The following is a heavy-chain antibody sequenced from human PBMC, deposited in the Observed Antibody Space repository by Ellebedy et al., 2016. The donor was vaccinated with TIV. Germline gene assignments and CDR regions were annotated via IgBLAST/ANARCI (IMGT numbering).Heavy chain of an antibody. V-gene: IGHV4-4*07. CDR1: GGSASRYF. D-gene: IGHD1-14*01. Sequence: SETLSLTXTVSGGSASRYFWSWIRQPAGKGLEWIGRIFTSGSFNYNPSLMSRVTMSVVTSKNQISLRLNSVTAADTAVYYCATFNQYYTYLGVWGKGTTVTVSS. CDR2: IFTSGSF. J-gene: IGHJ6*03. CDR3: ATFNQYYTYLGV.